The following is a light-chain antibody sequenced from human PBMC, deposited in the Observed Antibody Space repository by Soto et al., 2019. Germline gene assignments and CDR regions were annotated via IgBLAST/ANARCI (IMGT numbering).Light chain of an antibody. CDR1: QSVSSSY. CDR3: RHHGRSPRT. J-gene: IGKJ4*02. Sequence: TQRRSRRESGTRSCTVSQSVSSSYLAWYQQKPGQAPRLLIYGASSRATGIPDRFSGSGTGTDFTLAFGRLEPEDLPVYSLRHHGRSPRTFAGGTKVDIK. V-gene: IGKV3-20*01. CDR2: GAS.